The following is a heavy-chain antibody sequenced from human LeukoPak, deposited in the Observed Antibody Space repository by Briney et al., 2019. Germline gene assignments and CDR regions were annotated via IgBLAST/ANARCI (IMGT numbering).Heavy chain of an antibody. Sequence: SETLFLTCTVSGGSISSGGYYWSWIRQHPGEGLEWIGYIYYSGSTYYNPSLKSRVTISVDTSKNQFSLKLSSVTAADTAVYYCAREGIAAAGNYYGMDVWGQGTTVTVSS. CDR3: AREGIAAAGNYYGMDV. V-gene: IGHV4-31*03. CDR1: GGSISSGGYY. J-gene: IGHJ6*02. D-gene: IGHD6-13*01. CDR2: IYYSGST.